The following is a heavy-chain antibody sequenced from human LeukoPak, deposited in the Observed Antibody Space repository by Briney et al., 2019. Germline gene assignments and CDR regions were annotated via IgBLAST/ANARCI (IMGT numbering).Heavy chain of an antibody. V-gene: IGHV3-53*01. CDR2: FYRGDST. CDR1: GFTVSSSY. CDR3: AREVVSSPSYFDS. D-gene: IGHD2-15*01. J-gene: IGHJ4*02. Sequence: GGPLRLSCAASGFTVSSSYMYWVRQAPGKGLEWVSFFYRGDSTYYAESVRGRFTISRGNSKNTLYLLMNSLIPEDTAVYYCAREVVSSPSYFDSWGQGTLVTVSS.